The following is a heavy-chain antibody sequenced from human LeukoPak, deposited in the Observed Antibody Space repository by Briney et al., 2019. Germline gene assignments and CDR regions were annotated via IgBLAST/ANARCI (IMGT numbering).Heavy chain of an antibody. CDR3: ARGWSDRSEVYYFDY. CDR2: INPNSGGT. D-gene: IGHD3-22*01. CDR1: GYTFTGYY. V-gene: IGHV1-2*02. Sequence: ASVKVSCKASGYTFTGYYMHWVRQAPGQGVEWMGWINPNSGGTNYAQKFQGRVTMTRDTSISTAYMELSRLRSDDTAVYYCARGWSDRSEVYYFDYWGQGTLVTVSS. J-gene: IGHJ4*02.